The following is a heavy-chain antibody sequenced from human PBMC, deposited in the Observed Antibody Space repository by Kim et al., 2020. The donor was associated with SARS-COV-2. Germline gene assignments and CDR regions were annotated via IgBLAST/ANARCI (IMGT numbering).Heavy chain of an antibody. CDR1: GFTFSSYG. CDR2: ISYDGSNK. D-gene: IGHD3-22*01. CDR3: AREGRDSSGYSIFDY. V-gene: IGHV3-33*05. J-gene: IGHJ4*01. Sequence: GGSLRLSCAASGFTFSSYGMHWVRQAPGKGLEWVAVISYDGSNKYYADSVKGRFTISRDNSKNTLYLQMNSLRAEDTAVYYCAREGRDSSGYSIFDYWG.